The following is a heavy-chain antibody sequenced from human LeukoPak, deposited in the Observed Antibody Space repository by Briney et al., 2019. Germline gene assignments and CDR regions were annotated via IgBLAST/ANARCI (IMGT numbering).Heavy chain of an antibody. V-gene: IGHV3-48*03. CDR1: GFTFSSYG. CDR3: ARNFAS. CDR2: ISNSGSTM. J-gene: IGHJ4*02. Sequence: LSGGSLRLYCAASGFTFSSYGMNWVRQAPGKGLEWVSYISNSGSTMYYADSVRGRFTISRDNAKNSLYLQMNSLRAEDTAVYYCARNFASWGQGTPVTVSS.